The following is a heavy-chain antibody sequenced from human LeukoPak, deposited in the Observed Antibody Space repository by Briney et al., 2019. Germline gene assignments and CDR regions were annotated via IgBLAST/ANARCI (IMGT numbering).Heavy chain of an antibody. J-gene: IGHJ4*02. CDR1: GFTFSSYS. Sequence: GGSLRLSCAASGFTFSSYSMNWVRQAPGKGLEWVSSISSGSSYIYYEDSVKGRFTISRDNAKNSLYLQMNSLRAEDTAVYYCASGCSSTSCYRGRDYWGQGTLVTVSS. V-gene: IGHV3-21*01. D-gene: IGHD2-2*01. CDR2: ISSGSSYI. CDR3: ASGCSSTSCYRGRDY.